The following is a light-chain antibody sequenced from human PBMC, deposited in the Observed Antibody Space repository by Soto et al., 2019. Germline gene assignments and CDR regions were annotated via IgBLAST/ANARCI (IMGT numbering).Light chain of an antibody. CDR2: DSS. J-gene: IGKJ4*01. Sequence: DVQLTQSSSSLSASVGDRVIITCQASHSIANSLNWFQQKPGKAPELLISDSSHLEARVPSRFSGSRSGNDFTLTISNLKPEDFATYYCQQYEDLPLTLGGGTKVDIK. CDR1: HSIANS. V-gene: IGKV1-33*01. CDR3: QQYEDLPLT.